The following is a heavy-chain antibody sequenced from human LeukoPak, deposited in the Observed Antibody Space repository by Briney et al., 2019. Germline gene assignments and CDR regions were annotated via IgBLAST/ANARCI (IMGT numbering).Heavy chain of an antibody. J-gene: IGHJ6*03. D-gene: IGHD1-7*01. Sequence: GGSLRLSCAASGFTFSSYSMNWVRQAPGKGLEWVSSISSSSSYIYYADSVKGRFTISRDNAKNSLYLQMNSLRAEDTAVYYCARVHWNYVYMDVWGKGTTVTASS. CDR3: ARVHWNYVYMDV. CDR2: ISSSSSYI. V-gene: IGHV3-21*01. CDR1: GFTFSSYS.